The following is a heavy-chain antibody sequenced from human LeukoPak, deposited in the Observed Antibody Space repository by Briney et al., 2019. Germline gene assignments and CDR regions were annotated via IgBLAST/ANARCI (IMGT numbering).Heavy chain of an antibody. Sequence: GGSLRLSCAASGFTFSSYSMNWVRQAPGKGLEWVSSISSSSSYIYYADSVKGRFTISRDNAKNSLYLQMNSLRAEDTAVYFCAKGSGSGWYGWFAPWGQGTLVTVSS. CDR1: GFTFSSYS. V-gene: IGHV3-21*04. D-gene: IGHD6-19*01. J-gene: IGHJ5*02. CDR2: ISSSSSYI. CDR3: AKGSGSGWYGWFAP.